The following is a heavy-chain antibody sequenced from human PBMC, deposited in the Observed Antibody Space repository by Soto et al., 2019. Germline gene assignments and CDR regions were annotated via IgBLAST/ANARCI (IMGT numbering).Heavy chain of an antibody. CDR1: GGTFSSYA. D-gene: IGHD2-21*02. CDR2: IIPIFGTA. Sequence: SVKVSCKASGGTFSSYAISWVRQAPGQGLEWMGGIIPIFGTANYAQKFQGRVTITADESTSTAYMELSSLRSEDTAVYYCAGDNIVVVTPSPRAAFDIWGQGTMVTVSS. CDR3: AGDNIVVVTPSPRAAFDI. V-gene: IGHV1-69*13. J-gene: IGHJ3*02.